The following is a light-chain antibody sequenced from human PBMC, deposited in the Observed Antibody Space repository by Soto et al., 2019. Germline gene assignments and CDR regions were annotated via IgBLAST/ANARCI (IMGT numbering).Light chain of an antibody. CDR2: GAS. J-gene: IGKJ5*01. CDR3: QQRSNWPRIT. V-gene: IGKV3-11*01. Sequence: EIVMTQSPATLSVSPGEGATLSCRASQSVSSNLAWYQQKPGQAPRLLIYGASTRATGIPARFSGSGSGTDFTLTISSLEPEDFAVYYCQQRSNWPRITFGQGTRLEI. CDR1: QSVSSN.